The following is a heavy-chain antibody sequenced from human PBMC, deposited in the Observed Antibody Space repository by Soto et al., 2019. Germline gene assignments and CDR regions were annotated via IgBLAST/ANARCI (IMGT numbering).Heavy chain of an antibody. J-gene: IGHJ6*02. CDR2: INHSGST. V-gene: IGHV4-34*01. CDR1: GGSFSGYY. D-gene: IGHD6-19*01. CDR3: ARLYRIAVAGRVYYYYGMDV. Sequence: SSETLSLTCAVYGGSFSGYYWSWIRQPPGKGLEWIGEINHSGSTNYNPSLKSRVTISVDTSKNQFSLKLSSVTAADTAVYYCARLYRIAVAGRVYYYYGMDVWGLGTTVTVSS.